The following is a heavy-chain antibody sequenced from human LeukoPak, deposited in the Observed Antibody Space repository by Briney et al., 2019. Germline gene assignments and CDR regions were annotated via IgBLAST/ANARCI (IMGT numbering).Heavy chain of an antibody. CDR3: AKDDYGDYGMDV. D-gene: IGHD4-17*01. CDR2: ISGSGGST. CDR1: GFTFSSYW. J-gene: IGHJ6*02. Sequence: GGSLRLSCAASGFTFSSYWMHWVRQAPGKGLVWVSAISGSGGSTYYADSVKGRFTISRDNSKNTLYLQMNSLRAEDTAVYYCAKDDYGDYGMDVWGQGTTVTVSS. V-gene: IGHV3-23*01.